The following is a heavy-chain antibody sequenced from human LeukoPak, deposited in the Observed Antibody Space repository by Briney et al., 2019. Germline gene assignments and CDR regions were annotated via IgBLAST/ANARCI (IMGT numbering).Heavy chain of an antibody. Sequence: PSETLSLTCTVSVGSISSWTYYWGWIRQPPGKGLEWIGTIYYGGTNYYNPSLKRRVTISVDTSKNQFSLNLNSVTAADTAVYYCAYGSNSAADHWGQGTLVTVSS. J-gene: IGHJ4*02. D-gene: IGHD4-23*01. CDR1: VGSISSWTYY. CDR2: IYYGGTN. CDR3: AYGSNSAADH. V-gene: IGHV4-39*01.